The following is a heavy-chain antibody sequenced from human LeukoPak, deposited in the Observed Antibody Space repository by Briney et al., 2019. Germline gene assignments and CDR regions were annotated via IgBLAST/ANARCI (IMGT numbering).Heavy chain of an antibody. J-gene: IGHJ4*02. CDR3: AKDPHGGYSSGWPDY. CDR1: GFTFSSYG. CDR2: IRYDGSNK. Sequence: GGSLRLSCAAPGFTFSSYGMHWVRQAPGKGLEWVALIRYDGSNKYYADSVKGRFTISRDNSKNTLYLQMNSLRAEDTAVYYCAKDPHGGYSSGWPDYWGQGTLVTVSS. D-gene: IGHD6-19*01. V-gene: IGHV3-30*02.